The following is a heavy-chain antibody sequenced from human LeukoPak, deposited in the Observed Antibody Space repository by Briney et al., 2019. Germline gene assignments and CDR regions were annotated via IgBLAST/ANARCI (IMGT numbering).Heavy chain of an antibody. Sequence: SETLSLTCTVSGGSISSGGYYWSWIRQHPGKGLEWIGYIYYSGSTYYNPSLKSRVTISVDTSKNQFPLKLSSVTAADTAVYYCARDKGTVTSLTTFDYWGQGTLVTVSS. J-gene: IGHJ4*02. CDR3: ARDKGTVTSLTTFDY. CDR2: IYYSGST. CDR1: GGSISSGGYY. D-gene: IGHD4-17*01. V-gene: IGHV4-31*03.